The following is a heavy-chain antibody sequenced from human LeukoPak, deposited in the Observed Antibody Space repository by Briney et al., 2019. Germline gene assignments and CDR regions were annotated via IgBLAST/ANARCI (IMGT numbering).Heavy chain of an antibody. D-gene: IGHD4-11*01. J-gene: IGHJ6*03. Sequence: PSETLSLTCTVSGGSISSSSYYWGWIRQPPGKGLEWIGSIYYSGSTYYNPSLKSRVTISVDTSKNHFSLKLSSVTAADTAVYFCARGRMSSSTWHSTYYYYFYMDVWGKGTTVTVSS. CDR3: ARGRMSSSTWHSTYYYYFYMDV. CDR1: GGSISSSSYY. V-gene: IGHV4-39*02. CDR2: IYYSGST.